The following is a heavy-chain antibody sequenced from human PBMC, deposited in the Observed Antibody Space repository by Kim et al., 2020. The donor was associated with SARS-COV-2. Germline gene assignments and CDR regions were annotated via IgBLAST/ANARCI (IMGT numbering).Heavy chain of an antibody. D-gene: IGHD3-22*01. J-gene: IGHJ4*02. Sequence: ASVKVSCKASGYTFTNYAMNWVRQAPGQGLEWMGWINTNTGNPTYAQGFTGRFVFTLDTSISTAYLQISSLKAEDTAVYYCARASPDSSGYYSFDYWAREPWSPSPQ. CDR1: GYTFTNYA. V-gene: IGHV7-4-1*02. CDR3: ARASPDSSGYYSFDY. CDR2: INTNTGNP.